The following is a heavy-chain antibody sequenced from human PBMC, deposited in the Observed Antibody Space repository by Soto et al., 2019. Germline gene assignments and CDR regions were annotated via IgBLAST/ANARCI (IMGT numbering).Heavy chain of an antibody. Sequence: EVQLVESGGVVVQPGGSLRLSCAASGFTFDDYTMHWVRQAPGKGLEWVSLISWDGGSTYYADSLKGRLTISRDNSKNSLYLQMNSLRTEDTALYYCAKDIDVWGSYRYAMGYWGQGTLVTVSS. J-gene: IGHJ4*02. D-gene: IGHD3-16*02. CDR2: ISWDGGST. CDR3: AKDIDVWGSYRYAMGY. V-gene: IGHV3-43*01. CDR1: GFTFDDYT.